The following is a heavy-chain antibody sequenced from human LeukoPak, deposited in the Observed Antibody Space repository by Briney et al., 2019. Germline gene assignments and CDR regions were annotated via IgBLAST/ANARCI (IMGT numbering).Heavy chain of an antibody. CDR1: GFTFSSYS. V-gene: IGHV3-21*01. J-gene: IGHJ6*03. CDR2: ISSSSSYI. Sequence: GGSLRLSCAASGFTFSSYSMNWVRQAPGKGPEWVSSISSSSSYIYYADSVKGRFTISRDNAKNSLYLQMNSLRAEDTAVYYCAREIAESYYYYYYMDVWGKGTTVTVSS. CDR3: AREIAESYYYYYYMDV.